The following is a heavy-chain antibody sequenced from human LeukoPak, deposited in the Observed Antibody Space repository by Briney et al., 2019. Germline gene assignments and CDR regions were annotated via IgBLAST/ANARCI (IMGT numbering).Heavy chain of an antibody. CDR1: GFTFSTYG. CDR3: AKDTVAGSPRISSLDY. D-gene: IGHD6-19*01. Sequence: PGGSLRLSCAASGFTFSTYGMHWVRQAPGKGLEWVAFIRYDGSNKYYADSVKGRYTISRDNSKNTLYLQMNSLRAEDTAVYYCAKDTVAGSPRISSLDYWGQGTLVTVSS. V-gene: IGHV3-30*02. CDR2: IRYDGSNK. J-gene: IGHJ4*02.